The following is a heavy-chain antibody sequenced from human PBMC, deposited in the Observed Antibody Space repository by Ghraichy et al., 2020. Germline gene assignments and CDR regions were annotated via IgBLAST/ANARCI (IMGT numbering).Heavy chain of an antibody. J-gene: IGHJ4*02. CDR1: GFTFSSYA. CDR2: ISGSGGST. Sequence: LTCAASGFTFSSYAMSWVRQAPGKGLEWVSAISGSGGSTNYADSVKGRFTISRDNSKNTLYLQMNSLRAEDTAVYYCAKGGSGYYWAPGYWGQGTLVTVSS. CDR3: AKGGSGYYWAPGY. V-gene: IGHV3-23*01. D-gene: IGHD3-22*01.